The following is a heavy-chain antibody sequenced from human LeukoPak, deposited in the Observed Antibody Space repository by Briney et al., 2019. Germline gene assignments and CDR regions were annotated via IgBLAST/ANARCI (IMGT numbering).Heavy chain of an antibody. CDR3: ARDTSGYSIMDY. CDR1: GGSISSGAYY. D-gene: IGHD3-22*01. V-gene: IGHV4-31*03. Sequence: SETLSLTCTVSGGSISSGAYYWSWIRQHPGKGLEWIGYIYYSGSTYYNPSLKSRITISVDTSNNQFSLKLSSVTAADTAMYYCARDTSGYSIMDYWGQGTLVTVSS. CDR2: IYYSGST. J-gene: IGHJ4*02.